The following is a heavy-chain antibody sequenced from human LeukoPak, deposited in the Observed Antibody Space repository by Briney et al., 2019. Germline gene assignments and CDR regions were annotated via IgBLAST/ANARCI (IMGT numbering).Heavy chain of an antibody. J-gene: IGHJ4*02. Sequence: GGSLRLSCAASGFTFSSYGMSWVRQAPGKGLEWVSGLSWNGATVGYADSVKGRFTISRDNTKNSLYLQMSSLKTEDTALYYCAKDIGIALRGATFENWGQGTLVTVSS. D-gene: IGHD3-10*01. CDR2: LSWNGATV. CDR1: GFTFSSYG. V-gene: IGHV3-9*01. CDR3: AKDIGIALRGATFEN.